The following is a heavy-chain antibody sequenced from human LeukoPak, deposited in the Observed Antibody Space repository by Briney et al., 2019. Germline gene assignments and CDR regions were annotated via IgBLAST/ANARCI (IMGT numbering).Heavy chain of an antibody. CDR3: ARTVVIVVSSNRFYYYYYMDV. J-gene: IGHJ6*03. V-gene: IGHV1-8*01. CDR1: GYTFSNYD. D-gene: IGHD2-15*01. CDR2: MNPNTGNT. Sequence: ASVKVSCKASGYTFSNYDLKWVRQAPGQGLEWVGWMNPNTGNTAYAQKLQGRGTMTGNTSPSTGYMELSSLKSDDAAVYYCARTVVIVVSSNRFYYYYYMDVWGKRTTVTVSS.